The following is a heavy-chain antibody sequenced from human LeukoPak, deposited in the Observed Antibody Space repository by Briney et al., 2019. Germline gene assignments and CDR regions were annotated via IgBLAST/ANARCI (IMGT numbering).Heavy chain of an antibody. Sequence: GGSLRLSCAASGFTFSSYAMHWVRQAPGKGLEWVAVISYDGSNKYYADSVKGRFTISRDNAKNSLYLELHSLRAEDTAVYYCARQYYDIWSGYYTADYYFDYWGQGTLVTVSS. V-gene: IGHV3-30-3*01. J-gene: IGHJ4*02. D-gene: IGHD3-3*01. CDR3: ARQYYDIWSGYYTADYYFDY. CDR1: GFTFSSYA. CDR2: ISYDGSNK.